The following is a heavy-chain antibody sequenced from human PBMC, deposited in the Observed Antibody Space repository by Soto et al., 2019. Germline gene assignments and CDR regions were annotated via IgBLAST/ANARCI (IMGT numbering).Heavy chain of an antibody. CDR3: ARGRVDGGELDL. CDR2: IWYVASNK. CDR1: GFTFRTYG. Sequence: GGSLRLSCAASGFTFRTYGMYWVRQAPGKGLEWVAVIWYVASNKYYADSVKGRFTISRDNSENTLYLQMNSLRAEDTAVYYCARGRVDGGELDLWGQGTLVTVSS. V-gene: IGHV3-33*01. D-gene: IGHD1-26*01. J-gene: IGHJ4*02.